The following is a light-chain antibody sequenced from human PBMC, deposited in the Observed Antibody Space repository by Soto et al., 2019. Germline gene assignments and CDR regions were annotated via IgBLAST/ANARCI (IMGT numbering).Light chain of an antibody. CDR2: GAS. Sequence: EIQITQSPSTLSVSPGERATLTCRASQSVRRKLAWYQQKPGQAPGLLMYGASTRATGIPATFSGSGSGTEFHLNLNRLQSEDFAVYYCQQEHNWPYIFGQGDKV. V-gene: IGKV3-15*01. J-gene: IGKJ2*01. CDR1: QSVRRK. CDR3: QQEHNWPYI.